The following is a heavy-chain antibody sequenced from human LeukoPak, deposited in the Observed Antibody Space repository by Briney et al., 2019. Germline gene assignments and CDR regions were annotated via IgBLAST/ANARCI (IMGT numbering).Heavy chain of an antibody. CDR3: AKDRGVHYYGSERGLYNWFDP. V-gene: IGHV3-23*01. CDR2: ISGSGGST. CDR1: GFTFSSYW. Sequence: GGSLRLSCAASGFTFSSYWMHWVRQAPGKGLEWVSAISGSGGSTYYTDSVKGRFTISRDNSKNTVYLQMNSLRAEDTAVYYCAKDRGVHYYGSERGLYNWFDPWGQGTLVTVSS. D-gene: IGHD3-10*01. J-gene: IGHJ5*02.